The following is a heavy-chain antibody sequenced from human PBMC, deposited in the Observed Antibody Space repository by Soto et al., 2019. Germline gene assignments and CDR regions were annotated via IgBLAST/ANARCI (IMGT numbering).Heavy chain of an antibody. J-gene: IGHJ4*02. Sequence: SETQSLTCSVSGGSISSYYWSWIRQPPGKGLEWIGYIYYSGSTNYNPSLKSRVTISVDTSKNQFSLKLSSVTAADTAVYYCARRVPANTYYYGSGSFFDYWGQGTLVTVSS. D-gene: IGHD3-10*01. CDR2: IYYSGST. CDR1: GGSISSYY. CDR3: ARRVPANTYYYGSGSFFDY. V-gene: IGHV4-59*08.